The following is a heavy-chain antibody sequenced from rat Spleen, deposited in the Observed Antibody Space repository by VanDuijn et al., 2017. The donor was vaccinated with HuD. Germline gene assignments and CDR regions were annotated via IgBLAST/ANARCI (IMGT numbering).Heavy chain of an antibody. D-gene: IGHD1-6*01. V-gene: IGHV5S23*01. CDR3: ARLHGLLLRGFDY. Sequence: EVQLVESGGGLVQPGTSLKLSCAASGFTFSDHYMAWVRQAPAKGLEWVTSIPNAGGSPYYRDSVKGRFTVSRDNAKSTLYLQMDSLRSEDTATYYCARLHGLLLRGFDYWGQGVMVTVSS. CDR1: GFTFSDHY. CDR2: IPNAGGSP. J-gene: IGHJ2*01.